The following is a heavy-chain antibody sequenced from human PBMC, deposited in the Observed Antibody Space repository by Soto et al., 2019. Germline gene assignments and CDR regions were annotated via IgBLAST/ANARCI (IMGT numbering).Heavy chain of an antibody. CDR2: ISAHNGNT. D-gene: IGHD1-1*01. CDR3: ARGRYGDY. J-gene: IGHJ4*02. V-gene: IGHV1-18*01. Sequence: QVHLVQSGAEVKKPGASVKVSCKCSGYTFTSYRITWVRQAPGQGLEWMGWISAHNGNTDYAQKLQGRVTVTRDTSTSTAYMELRSLRSDDTAVYYCARGRYGDYWGQGALVTVSS. CDR1: GYTFTSYR.